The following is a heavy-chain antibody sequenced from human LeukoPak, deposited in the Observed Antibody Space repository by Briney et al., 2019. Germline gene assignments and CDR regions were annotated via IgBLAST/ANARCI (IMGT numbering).Heavy chain of an antibody. Sequence: GGSLRLSCVASGFTFNNYWMHWVRQAPAPGKGLVWVSRIRSDGSSASYADSVKGRFTISRDNAQSTLYLQMNSLRAEDTAVYYCARGAEAGPDYGMDVWGQGTTVTVSS. D-gene: IGHD6-19*01. CDR1: GFTFNNYW. J-gene: IGHJ6*02. CDR2: IRSDGSSA. CDR3: ARGAEAGPDYGMDV. V-gene: IGHV3-74*01.